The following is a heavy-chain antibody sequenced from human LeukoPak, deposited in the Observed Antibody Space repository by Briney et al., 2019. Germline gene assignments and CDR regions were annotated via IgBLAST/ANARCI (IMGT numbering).Heavy chain of an antibody. CDR3: ARETREYYFDY. Sequence: GALVKVSCKASGYTFTGYYTHWVRQAPGQGLEWMGWINPNSGGTNYAEKFQGRVTMTRDTSISTAYMELSRLRSDDTAVYYCARETREYYFDYWGQGTLVTVSS. J-gene: IGHJ4*02. V-gene: IGHV1-2*02. CDR1: GYTFTGYY. D-gene: IGHD3-16*01. CDR2: INPNSGGT.